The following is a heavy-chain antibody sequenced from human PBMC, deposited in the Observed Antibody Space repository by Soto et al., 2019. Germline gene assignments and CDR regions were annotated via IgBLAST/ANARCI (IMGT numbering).Heavy chain of an antibody. J-gene: IGHJ6*02. CDR3: AREEQSFIIVMDV. CDR1: GYTFSNYY. V-gene: IGHV1-46*01. Sequence: ASVKVSCKASGYTFSNYYIHWVRQAPGQGLEWMGIITPSGDGSTYAQKFQGRVTMTWDTSTNTVYMELSSLRSEATAVYYCAREEQSFIIVMDVWGQGTTVTVSS. CDR2: ITPSGDGS. D-gene: IGHD6-19*01.